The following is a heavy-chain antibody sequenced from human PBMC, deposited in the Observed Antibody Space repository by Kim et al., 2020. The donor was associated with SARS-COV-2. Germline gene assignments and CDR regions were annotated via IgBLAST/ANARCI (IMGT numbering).Heavy chain of an antibody. CDR2: ISGSGGST. CDR1: GFTFSSYA. CDR3: AKDRVVRGVSRYGWFDP. V-gene: IGHV3-23*01. D-gene: IGHD3-10*01. Sequence: GGSLRLSCAASGFTFSSYAMSWVRQAPGKGLEWVSAISGSGGSTYYADSVKGRFTISRDNSKNTLYLQMNSLRAEDTAVYYCAKDRVVRGVSRYGWFDPWGQGTLVTVSS. J-gene: IGHJ5*02.